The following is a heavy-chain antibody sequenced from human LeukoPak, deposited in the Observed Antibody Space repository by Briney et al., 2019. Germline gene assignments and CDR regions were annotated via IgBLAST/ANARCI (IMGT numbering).Heavy chain of an antibody. J-gene: IGHJ4*02. D-gene: IGHD3-10*01. V-gene: IGHV3-74*01. CDR3: ARDYGAVSGSYYDY. CDR1: GFTFSSYW. Sequence: GGSLRLSCAASGFTFSSYWMHWVRQAPGKGLVWVSRINSDGSSTSYADSVKGRFTISRDNAKNSVYLQMNSLSAEDTAVYYCARDYGAVSGSYYDYWGQGTLVTVSS. CDR2: INSDGSST.